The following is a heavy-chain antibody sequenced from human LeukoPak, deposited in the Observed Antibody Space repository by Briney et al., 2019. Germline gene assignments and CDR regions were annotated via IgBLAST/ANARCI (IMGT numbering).Heavy chain of an antibody. J-gene: IGHJ4*02. Sequence: ASVKVSCKASGYTFTDYYIHWVRQAPGQGLEWMGIINPSGGRTNYAQKFQGRATMTRDTSTSTVYMELSSLRSEDTAVFYCAREFGTYYGSGRDFDYWGQGTLVTVSS. V-gene: IGHV1-46*01. D-gene: IGHD3-10*01. CDR3: AREFGTYYGSGRDFDY. CDR1: GYTFTDYY. CDR2: INPSGGRT.